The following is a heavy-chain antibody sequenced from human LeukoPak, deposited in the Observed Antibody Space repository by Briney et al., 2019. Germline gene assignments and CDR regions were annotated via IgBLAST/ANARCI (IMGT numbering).Heavy chain of an antibody. D-gene: IGHD5-18*01. CDR2: ISSSSSYI. CDR1: GFTFKDAW. V-gene: IGHV3-21*01. CDR3: ARGTTENTAMVRLFDY. J-gene: IGHJ4*02. Sequence: KPGGSLRLSCAVSGFTFKDAWMSWVRQAPGKGLEWVSSISSSSSYIYYADSVKGRFTISRDNAKNSLYLQMNSLRAEDTAVYYCARGTTENTAMVRLFDYWGQGTLVTVSS.